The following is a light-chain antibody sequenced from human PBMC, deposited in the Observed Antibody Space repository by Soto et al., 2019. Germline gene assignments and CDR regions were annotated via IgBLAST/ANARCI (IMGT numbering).Light chain of an antibody. CDR2: GAS. V-gene: IGKV3-15*01. J-gene: IGKJ4*01. Sequence: EIVMTQSPATLSVSPGERATLSCRASQSVSSNLARYQQKPGQAPRLLIHGASTRATGIPARFSGSGSGTEFTLTISSLQSEDFAVYYCQQYNEWPPATFGGGTKVEIK. CDR3: QQYNEWPPAT. CDR1: QSVSSN.